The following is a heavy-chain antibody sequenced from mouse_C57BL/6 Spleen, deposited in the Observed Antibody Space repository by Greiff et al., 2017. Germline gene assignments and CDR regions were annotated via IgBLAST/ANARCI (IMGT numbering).Heavy chain of an antibody. J-gene: IGHJ4*01. D-gene: IGHD1-1*01. CDR1: GYTFTSYT. CDR3: ARGRGSSYDAMDY. V-gene: IGHV1-4*01. CDR2: INPSSGYT. Sequence: VQLQQSGAELARPGASVKMSCKASGYTFTSYTMHWVKQRPGQGLEWIGYINPSSGYTKYNQKFKDKATLTADKSSSTAYMQLSSLTSEDSAVYYCARGRGSSYDAMDYWGQGTSVTVSS.